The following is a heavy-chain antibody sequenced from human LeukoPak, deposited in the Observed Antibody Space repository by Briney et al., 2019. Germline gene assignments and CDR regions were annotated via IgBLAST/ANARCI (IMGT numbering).Heavy chain of an antibody. Sequence: GESLRISCKGSGYGFTSYWISWGRPRPGKGRGWRGRIDPSDSYTNYSPSFQGHVTISADKSISTAYLQWSSLKASDTAMYYCARRGVVVPAAADWFDPWGQGTLVTVSS. V-gene: IGHV5-10-1*01. CDR2: IDPSDSYT. D-gene: IGHD2-2*01. CDR3: ARRGVVVPAAADWFDP. J-gene: IGHJ5*02. CDR1: GYGFTSYW.